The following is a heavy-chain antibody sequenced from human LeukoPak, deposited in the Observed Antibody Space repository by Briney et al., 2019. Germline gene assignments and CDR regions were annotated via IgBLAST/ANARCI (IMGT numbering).Heavy chain of an antibody. CDR2: SSESGGST. D-gene: IGHD3-10*01. J-gene: IGHJ4*02. CDR3: AKWRRGHNYGSGTELDY. CDR1: GFTFSSYA. V-gene: IGHV3-23*01. Sequence: GGSLRLSCEASGFTFSSYAMGWVRQAPGKGLEWVSVSSESGGSTHYADSVKGRFTIYRDNSKNTLYLQMNSLGADDTAVYYCAKWRRGHNYGSGTELDYWGQGTLVTVSS.